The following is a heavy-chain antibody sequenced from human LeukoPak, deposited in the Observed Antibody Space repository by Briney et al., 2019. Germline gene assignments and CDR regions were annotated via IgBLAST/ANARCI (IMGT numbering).Heavy chain of an antibody. V-gene: IGHV3-23*01. CDR2: ISGSGDAT. D-gene: IGHD4-23*01. CDR1: GFTFSSYA. Sequence: GGSLRLSCGASGFTFSSYAMSWVRQAPGKGLEWVSVISGSGDATFYADSVKGRFTISRDNSKNTLYLQMNSLRAEDTAVYYCAKDRPYNYGDNSAIDSWGQGTLVTVSS. J-gene: IGHJ4*02. CDR3: AKDRPYNYGDNSAIDS.